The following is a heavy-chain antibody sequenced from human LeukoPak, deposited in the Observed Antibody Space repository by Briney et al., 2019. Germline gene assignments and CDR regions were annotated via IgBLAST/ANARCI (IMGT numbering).Heavy chain of an antibody. CDR1: GGSISSYY. CDR2: IHYSGST. Sequence: PSETLSLTCAVSGGSISSYYWSWIRQPPGRGLEWIGSIHYSGSTSYNSSLKSRVTISVDTSKDQFSLKLSSVTPADTAVYYCARQVYSSSWSYYFDYWGQGILVTVSS. CDR3: ARQVYSSSWSYYFDY. D-gene: IGHD6-13*01. V-gene: IGHV4-59*01. J-gene: IGHJ4*02.